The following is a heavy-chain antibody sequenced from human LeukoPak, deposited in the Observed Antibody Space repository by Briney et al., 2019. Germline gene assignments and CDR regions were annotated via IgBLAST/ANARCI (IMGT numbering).Heavy chain of an antibody. CDR1: GGTFSSYA. J-gene: IGHJ4*02. CDR3: ARVTYDYGDQGGY. CDR2: IIPIFCTA. V-gene: IGHV1-69*05. Sequence: ASVNVSCKASGGTFSSYAISWVRQAPGQGLEWMGGIIPIFCTANYAQKFQGRVTITTDESTSTAYMELSSLRSEDTAVYYCARVTYDYGDQGGYWGQGTLVTVSS. D-gene: IGHD4-17*01.